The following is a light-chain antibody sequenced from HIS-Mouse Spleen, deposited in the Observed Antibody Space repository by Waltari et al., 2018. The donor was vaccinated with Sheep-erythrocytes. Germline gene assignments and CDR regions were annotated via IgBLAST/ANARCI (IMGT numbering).Light chain of an antibody. CDR1: SSDVGGYNY. V-gene: IGLV2-11*01. CDR3: CSYAGSYTFV. CDR2: DVS. J-gene: IGLJ1*01. Sequence: QSALTQPRSVSGSPGQSVTISCTGTSSDVGGYNYVSWYQPHPGKAPKLMIYDVSKRPSGVPYRFAGSKSGNTASLTISGLQAEDEADYYCCSYAGSYTFVFGTGTKVTVL.